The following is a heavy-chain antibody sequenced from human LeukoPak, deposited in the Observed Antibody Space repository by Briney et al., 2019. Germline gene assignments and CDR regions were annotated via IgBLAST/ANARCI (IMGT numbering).Heavy chain of an antibody. V-gene: IGHV3-74*01. CDR1: GFIFSDHW. CDR3: VRDMRRGSS. J-gene: IGHJ4*02. CDR2: VNNDGSDT. Sequence: HPGGSLRLSCGASGFIFSDHWMYWVRQAPGKGLVWVSRVNNDGSDTTYADSMKGRFTISRDNAKNTVYLQMNSLTVEDTAVYYCVRDMRRGSSWGQGTLVTVSS. D-gene: IGHD3-10*01.